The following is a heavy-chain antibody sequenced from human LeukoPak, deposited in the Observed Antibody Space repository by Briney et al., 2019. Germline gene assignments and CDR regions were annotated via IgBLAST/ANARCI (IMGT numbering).Heavy chain of an antibody. D-gene: IGHD5-24*01. CDR3: AREDGDALDI. CDR1: GFTLNSYE. Sequence: GRSLRLSCAASGFTLNSYEMDWVRRAPGKGLEWVSYIGSSGGSRYYADSVKGRFISSRDNAKNSFYLQMNSLRVEDTAIYYCAREDGDALDIWGQGTMVSVSS. CDR2: IGSSGGSR. J-gene: IGHJ3*02. V-gene: IGHV3-48*03.